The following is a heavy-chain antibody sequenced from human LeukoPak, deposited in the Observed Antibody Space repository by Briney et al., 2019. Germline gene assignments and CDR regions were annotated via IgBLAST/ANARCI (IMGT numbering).Heavy chain of an antibody. J-gene: IGHJ4*02. CDR3: ARETDYFDY. Sequence: GGSLRLSCAASGFTFSSYAMNWVRQTPGRGLEWVSTISPSGDSTYHADSVKGRFTISRDNSKNTLYLQMNSLRAEDTAVYYCARETDYFDYWGQGTLVTVSS. CDR1: GFTFSSYA. V-gene: IGHV3-23*01. CDR2: ISPSGDST.